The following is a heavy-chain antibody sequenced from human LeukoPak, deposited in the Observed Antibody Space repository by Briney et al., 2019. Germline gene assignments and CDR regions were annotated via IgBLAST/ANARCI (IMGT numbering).Heavy chain of an antibody. J-gene: IGHJ4*02. D-gene: IGHD2-2*01. V-gene: IGHV3-23*01. CDR3: AKDRYTCSTTCSAAYYFDY. Sequence: PGGSLRLSCAASEFTFSSYAMSWVRQAPGKGLEWVSAISGSGGSTYYADSVKGRFTISRDNSKNTLYLQMNSLRAEDTAVYYCAKDRYTCSTTCSAAYYFDYWGQGTLATVSS. CDR2: ISGSGGST. CDR1: EFTFSSYA.